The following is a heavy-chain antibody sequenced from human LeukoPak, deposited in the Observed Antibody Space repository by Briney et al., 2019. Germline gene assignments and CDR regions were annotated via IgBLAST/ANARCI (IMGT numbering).Heavy chain of an antibody. CDR1: GYTFTNYG. Sequence: ASVKVSCKASGYTFTNYGITWVRQAPGQGLEWMGWISTYNGDTNYAQKFQGRVTMTTDTSTTTAYMELRSLRSDDTAVYYCARGSPPFDYWGQGALVTVSS. CDR3: ARGSPPFDY. CDR2: ISTYNGDT. V-gene: IGHV1-18*01. J-gene: IGHJ4*02. D-gene: IGHD2-15*01.